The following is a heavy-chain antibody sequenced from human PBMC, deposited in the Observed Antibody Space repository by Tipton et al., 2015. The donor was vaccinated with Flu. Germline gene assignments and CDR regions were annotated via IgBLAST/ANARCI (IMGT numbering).Heavy chain of an antibody. CDR2: IYTSGST. V-gene: IGHV4-4*07. CDR3: AREAAPTPGAGYQYES. J-gene: IGHJ5*02. D-gene: IGHD3-10*01. Sequence: LRLSCTVSGDSISNYYWGWIRQPAGKGLQWIGRIYTSGSTDYNPSLKGRVTMSVDTSRNQFSLRLSSVTAADTAVYFCAREAAPTPGAGYQYESWGQRKLVTVSS. CDR1: GDSISNYY.